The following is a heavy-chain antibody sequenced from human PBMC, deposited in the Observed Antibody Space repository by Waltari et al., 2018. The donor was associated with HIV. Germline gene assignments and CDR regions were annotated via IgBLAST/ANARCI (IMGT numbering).Heavy chain of an antibody. Sequence: EVQLVESGGGLVQPGGSLRLSCAASGFTFSNYTMNWVRQDPGKGLEWVSYISRSSSSIFYADSVKGRFTISRDNAKNSLYLQMNSLRVEDTAVYYCARDINGGWGYWGQGTLVTVGS. D-gene: IGHD7-27*01. V-gene: IGHV3-48*01. CDR1: GFTFSNYT. CDR3: ARDINGGWGY. J-gene: IGHJ4*02. CDR2: ISRSSSSI.